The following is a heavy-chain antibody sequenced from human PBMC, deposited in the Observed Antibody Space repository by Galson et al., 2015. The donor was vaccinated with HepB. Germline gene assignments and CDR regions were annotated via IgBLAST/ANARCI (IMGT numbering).Heavy chain of an antibody. CDR3: AAEGATRGDFDY. V-gene: IGHV1-3*01. CDR2: INAGNGNT. J-gene: IGHJ4*02. CDR1: GYTFTSYA. D-gene: IGHD1-26*01. Sequence: SVKVSCKASGYTFTSYAMHWVRQAPGQRLEWMGWINAGNGNTKYSQKFQGRVTITRDTSASTAYMELSSLRSGDTAVYYCAAEGATRGDFDYWGQGTLVTVSS.